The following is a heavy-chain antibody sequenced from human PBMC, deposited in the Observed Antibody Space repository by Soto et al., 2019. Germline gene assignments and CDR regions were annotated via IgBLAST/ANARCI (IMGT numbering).Heavy chain of an antibody. D-gene: IGHD5-12*01. CDR3: ASWLRGLRFLDN. CDR1: GGSIRSGGHY. CDR2: IYYTGET. J-gene: IGHJ4*02. V-gene: IGHV4-31*03. Sequence: ASETLSLTCTVSGGSIRSGGHYWTWIRQRPGKGLQWIGNIYYTGETYYSPSLKSRVTISVDTSKNQFFLTLSSVTAADTGVYYCASWLRGLRFLDNWGQGNLVTVSS.